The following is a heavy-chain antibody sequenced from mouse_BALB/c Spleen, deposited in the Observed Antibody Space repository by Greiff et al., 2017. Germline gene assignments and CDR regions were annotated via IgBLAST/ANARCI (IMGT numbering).Heavy chain of an antibody. CDR3: TPQYGNYVGWFAY. CDR1: GYTFTDYE. Sequence: QVQLQQSGAELVRPGASVTLSCKASGYTFTDYEMHWVKQTPVHGLEWIGAIDPETGGTAYNQKFKGKATLTADKSSSTAYMELRSLTFEDSAVYYCTPQYGNYVGWFAYWGQGTLVTVSA. D-gene: IGHD2-10*02. V-gene: IGHV1-15*01. J-gene: IGHJ3*01. CDR2: IDPETGGT.